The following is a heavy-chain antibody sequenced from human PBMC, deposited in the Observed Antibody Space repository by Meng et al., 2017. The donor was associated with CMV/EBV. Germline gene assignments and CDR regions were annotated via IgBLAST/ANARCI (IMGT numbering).Heavy chain of an antibody. CDR1: GCSISSSSYY. V-gene: IGHV4-39*07. CDR2: IYYSGST. D-gene: IGHD6-13*01. J-gene: IGHJ4*02. Sequence: QLQLQGSGPGLVKPPETLSLTCTVSGCSISSSSYYWGWIRQPPGKGLEWIGSIYYSGSTYYNPSLKSRVTISVDTSKNQFSLKLSSVTAADTAVYYCARGGIAAAGLHWGQGTLVTVSS. CDR3: ARGGIAAAGLH.